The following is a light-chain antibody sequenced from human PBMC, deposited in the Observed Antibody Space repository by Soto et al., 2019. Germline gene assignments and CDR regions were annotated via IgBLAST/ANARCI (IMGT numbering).Light chain of an antibody. CDR3: QQYNTNQYT. CDR2: KAS. CDR1: QSISNW. J-gene: IGKJ2*01. Sequence: DIQMTQSPSTLSAAVGDRVTITCRASQSISNWLAWYQQKPGEAPKLLIYKASSLETGVPSRFSGSGFGTEFSLTISSLQPDDFATYYCQQYNTNQYTFGQGTKLEIK. V-gene: IGKV1-5*03.